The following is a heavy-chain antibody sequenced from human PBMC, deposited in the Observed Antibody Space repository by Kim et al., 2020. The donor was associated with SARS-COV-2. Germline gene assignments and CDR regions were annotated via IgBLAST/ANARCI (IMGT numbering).Heavy chain of an antibody. Sequence: SETLSLTCTXSGGSITSYFWRWIRQPAGKGLEWIGRTSSSGTTIYNPSLKSRVTMSLDTSKNQVSLKLTSVTAADTGVYYCTRGYDTWGQGTLVTVSS. CDR3: TRGYDT. CDR1: GGSITSYF. J-gene: IGHJ5*02. CDR2: TSSSGTT. V-gene: IGHV4-4*07.